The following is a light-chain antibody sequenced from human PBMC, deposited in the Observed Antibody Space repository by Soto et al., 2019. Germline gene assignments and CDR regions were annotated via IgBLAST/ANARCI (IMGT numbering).Light chain of an antibody. Sequence: AIRMTQSPSSLSASTGDRVTITCRASQGISSYLAWYQQKPGKAPKLLIYAASTLQSGVPSRFSGSGSGTDFTLTISCLQSEDFATYYCQQYYSYPWTFDQVTNVEIK. CDR3: QQYYSYPWT. CDR1: QGISSY. J-gene: IGKJ1*01. CDR2: AAS. V-gene: IGKV1-8*01.